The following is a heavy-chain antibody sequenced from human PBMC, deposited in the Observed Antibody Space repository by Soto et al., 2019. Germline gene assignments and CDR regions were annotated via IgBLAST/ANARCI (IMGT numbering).Heavy chain of an antibody. J-gene: IGHJ3*02. Sequence: TGGSLRLSCAASGFTFSSYSMNWVRQAPGKGLEWVSSISSSSSYIYYADSVRGRFTFSRDNSKNTLSLQMDSLRAEDTALYYCVRERAPFDAFDIWGQGTMVTVSS. V-gene: IGHV3-21*01. CDR3: VRERAPFDAFDI. CDR2: ISSSSSYI. CDR1: GFTFSSYS.